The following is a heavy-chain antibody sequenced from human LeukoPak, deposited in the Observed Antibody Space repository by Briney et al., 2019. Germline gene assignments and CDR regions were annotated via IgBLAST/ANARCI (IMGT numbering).Heavy chain of an antibody. D-gene: IGHD3-9*01. CDR1: GGSITSYF. Sequence: SETLSLTCSVSGGSITSYFWTWIRQPPGKGLEWIGGIYYSGSTNYNPSLKSRVTISVDTSKNQFFLNLNSVTAGDTAVYYCARGGDFGLNTILFWGQGTLVTVSS. CDR2: IYYSGST. J-gene: IGHJ4*02. V-gene: IGHV4-59*01. CDR3: ARGGDFGLNTILF.